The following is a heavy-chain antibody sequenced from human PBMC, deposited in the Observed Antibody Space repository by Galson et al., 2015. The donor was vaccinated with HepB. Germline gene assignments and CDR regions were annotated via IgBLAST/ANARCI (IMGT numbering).Heavy chain of an antibody. V-gene: IGHV3-64D*06. CDR3: VKDFRVFYYGMDV. Sequence: SLRLSCAASGFTFSSYAMHWVRQAPGKGLEYVSAISSNGGSTYYADSVKGRFTISRDNSKNTLYLQMSSLRAEDTAVYYSVKDFRVFYYGMDVWGQGTTVTVSS. J-gene: IGHJ6*02. CDR2: ISSNGGST. D-gene: IGHD3-10*01. CDR1: GFTFSSYA.